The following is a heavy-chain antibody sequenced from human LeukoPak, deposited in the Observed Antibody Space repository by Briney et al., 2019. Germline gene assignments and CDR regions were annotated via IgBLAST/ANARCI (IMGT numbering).Heavy chain of an antibody. CDR3: ARSDGYGLVGI. J-gene: IGHJ3*02. CDR2: IYTSGST. Sequence: SETLSLTCTVSGGSINSNYWSWIRQPAGKGLEWIGRIYTSGSTNYNPSLKSRVTMSVGTSKNQFSLKLSSVTAADTAVYYCARSDGYGLVGIWGQGTMVTVSS. V-gene: IGHV4-4*07. CDR1: GGSINSNY. D-gene: IGHD3-10*01.